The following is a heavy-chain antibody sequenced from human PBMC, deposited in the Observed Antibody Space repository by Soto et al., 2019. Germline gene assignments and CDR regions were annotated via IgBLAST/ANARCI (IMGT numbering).Heavy chain of an antibody. D-gene: IGHD3-16*01. J-gene: IGHJ4*02. CDR3: ARGLGTKTPEGFDY. V-gene: IGHV3-48*01. Sequence: GGSLRLSCAASGFTFSTYSMNWVRQAPGKGLEWVSYITSSSSNIYYADSVKGRFTISRDNAKNSLYLQMSSLRAEDTAVYYCARGLGTKTPEGFDYWGQRALVTVSS. CDR1: GFTFSTYS. CDR2: ITSSSSNI.